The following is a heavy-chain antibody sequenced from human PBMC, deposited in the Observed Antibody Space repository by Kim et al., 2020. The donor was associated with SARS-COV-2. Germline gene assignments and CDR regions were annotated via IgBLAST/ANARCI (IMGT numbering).Heavy chain of an antibody. CDR2: LNSDGSIT. J-gene: IGHJ4*01. V-gene: IGHV3-74*01. Sequence: GGSLRLSCVASEFTFSSYWMHWVRQAPGKGLVWVSRLNSDGSITSYADSVKGRFTISRDNAKNTLYLQMNSLTAEDTALYYCASGYLEGYYEHPLFVYWG. D-gene: IGHD3-3*01. CDR1: EFTFSSYW. CDR3: ASGYLEGYYEHPLFVY.